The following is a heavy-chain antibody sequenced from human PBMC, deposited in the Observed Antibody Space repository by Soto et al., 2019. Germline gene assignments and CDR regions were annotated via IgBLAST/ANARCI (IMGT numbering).Heavy chain of an antibody. J-gene: IGHJ3*02. Sequence: QVQLQESGPGLVKPSETLSLTCTVAGGSLTDHYWNWFRQSPGKGLHWIGYVYYSGGTNYNPSLKSRVTMSVDTSKNQFFLTLRSVTAADTAVYYCARGNDWKSSTFDIWGQGTMVSVSS. CDR2: VYYSGGT. CDR1: GGSLTDHY. V-gene: IGHV4-59*11. CDR3: ARGNDWKSSTFDI. D-gene: IGHD2-21*01.